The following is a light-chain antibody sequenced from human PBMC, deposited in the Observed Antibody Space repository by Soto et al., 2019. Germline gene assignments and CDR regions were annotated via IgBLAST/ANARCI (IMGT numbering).Light chain of an antibody. J-gene: IGKJ2*01. CDR1: QSVSSN. V-gene: IGKV3-15*01. CDR2: GAS. CDR3: QRYKRWIYT. Sequence: EIVMTQSPATLSVSPGERATLSCRASQSVSSNLAWYQQKPGQAPRLLIYGASTRATGIPARFSGSGSGKGFLRPTTALHLEDCAVYSWQRYKRWIYTLGRGAK.